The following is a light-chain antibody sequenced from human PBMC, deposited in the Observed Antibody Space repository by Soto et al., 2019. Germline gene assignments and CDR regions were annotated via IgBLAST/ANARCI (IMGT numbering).Light chain of an antibody. J-gene: IGLJ1*01. V-gene: IGLV2-14*01. CDR3: SSYTSSSPYV. CDR2: EVR. CDR1: SSDVGGYNY. Sequence: QSVLTQPASVSASPGPSVSISSPGTSSDVGGYNYLSWYQQHTGKAPKPMIYEVRNRPSGVSHRCSGSKSANTASLTISGLHAEDEAHYYCSSYTSSSPYVFGTGTKVTVL.